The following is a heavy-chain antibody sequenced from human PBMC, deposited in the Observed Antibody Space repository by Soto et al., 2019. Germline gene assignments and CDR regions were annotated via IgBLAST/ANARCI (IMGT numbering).Heavy chain of an antibody. CDR1: GYTFTSYG. Sequence: QVQLVQSGAEVKKPGASVKVSCKASGYTFTSYGISWVRQAPGQGLEWMGWISAYNGNTTYAQKLQGRVTVTTDTSTSTAYMELRSLRSDDTAVYYCARIEGITIFGVVGAGRGRYGMDVWGQGTTVTVSS. CDR3: ARIEGITIFGVVGAGRGRYGMDV. CDR2: ISAYNGNT. D-gene: IGHD3-3*01. J-gene: IGHJ6*02. V-gene: IGHV1-18*04.